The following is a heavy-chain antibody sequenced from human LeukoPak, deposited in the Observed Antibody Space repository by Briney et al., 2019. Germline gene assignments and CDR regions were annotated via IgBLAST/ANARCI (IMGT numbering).Heavy chain of an antibody. J-gene: IGHJ4*02. CDR1: GGSISSYY. Sequence: PSETLSLTCTVSGGSISSYYWSWIRQPPGKGLEWIGYIYYSGSTNYNPSLKSRVTISVNTSKNQCSLKLSSVTAAGTAVYYCARESKYSYDDFDYWGQGTLVTVSS. CDR3: ARESKYSYDDFDY. V-gene: IGHV4-59*12. CDR2: IYYSGST. D-gene: IGHD5-18*01.